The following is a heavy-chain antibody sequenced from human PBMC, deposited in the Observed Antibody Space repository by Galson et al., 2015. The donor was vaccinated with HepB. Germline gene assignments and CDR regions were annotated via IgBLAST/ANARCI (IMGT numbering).Heavy chain of an antibody. CDR2: INPSRGGT. Sequence: SVKVSCKASGYTFTGYYIHWVRQAPGQGLEWIGRINPSRGGTNYAQKFQGRVTMTRDTSISTAYMELSRLRSDDTAVYYCAREPEFYEILTGYYSNWYFDLWGRGTLVTVSS. CDR3: AREPEFYEILTGYYSNWYFDL. D-gene: IGHD3-9*01. CDR1: GYTFTGYY. J-gene: IGHJ2*01. V-gene: IGHV1-2*06.